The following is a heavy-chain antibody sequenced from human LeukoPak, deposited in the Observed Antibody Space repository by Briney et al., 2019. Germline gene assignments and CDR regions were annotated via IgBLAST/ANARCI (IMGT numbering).Heavy chain of an antibody. CDR1: GGTFSSYA. CDR3: ARDQYPDIHSSGWAIFDY. D-gene: IGHD6-19*01. CDR2: IIPIFGTA. Sequence: SVKVSCKASGGTFSSYAISWVRQAPGQGLEWMGRIIPIFGTANYAQKFQGRVTITTDESTSTAYMELSSLRSEDTAVYYCARDQYPDIHSSGWAIFDYWSQGTLVTVSS. J-gene: IGHJ4*02. V-gene: IGHV1-69*05.